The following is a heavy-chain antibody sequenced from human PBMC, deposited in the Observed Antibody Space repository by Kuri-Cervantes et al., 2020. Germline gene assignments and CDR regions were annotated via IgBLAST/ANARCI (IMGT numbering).Heavy chain of an antibody. Sequence: GESLKISCAASGFTFSSYGMHWVRQAPGKGLEWVAVISYDGSNKYYADSVKGRFTTSRDNSKNTLYLQMNSLRAEDTAVYYCAKPQADSSGYLLLGYGMDVWGQGTTVTVSS. CDR1: GFTFSSYG. V-gene: IGHV3-30*18. CDR3: AKPQADSSGYLLLGYGMDV. J-gene: IGHJ6*02. D-gene: IGHD3-22*01. CDR2: ISYDGSNK.